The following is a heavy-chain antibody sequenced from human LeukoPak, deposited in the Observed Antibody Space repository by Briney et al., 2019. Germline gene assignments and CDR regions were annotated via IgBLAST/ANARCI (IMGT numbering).Heavy chain of an antibody. V-gene: IGHV4-4*07. CDR3: ARRGSVWDGYKWFDP. J-gene: IGHJ5*02. CDR2: IYTSGST. D-gene: IGHD3-10*01. CDR1: GGSISSYY. Sequence: SETLSLTCTVSGGSISSYYWSWIRQPAGKGLEWIGRIYTSGSTNYNPSLKSRVTISVDTSKNQFSLKLSSVTAADTAVYYCARRGSVWDGYKWFDPWGQGTLVTVSS.